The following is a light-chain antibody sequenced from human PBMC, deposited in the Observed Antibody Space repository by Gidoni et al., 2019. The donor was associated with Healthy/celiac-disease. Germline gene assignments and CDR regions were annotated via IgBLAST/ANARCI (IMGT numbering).Light chain of an antibody. CDR2: DAS. Sequence: IVLTQSPATLSLSPGERATLSCRASQSVSDYLAWYPQNTGQAPRRRSYDASNRATGIPARFSGSGSGTDFTLTISSLDPEDFAVYYCQQRSNWPALTFGGGTKVEI. V-gene: IGKV3-11*01. CDR3: QQRSNWPALT. CDR1: QSVSDY. J-gene: IGKJ4*01.